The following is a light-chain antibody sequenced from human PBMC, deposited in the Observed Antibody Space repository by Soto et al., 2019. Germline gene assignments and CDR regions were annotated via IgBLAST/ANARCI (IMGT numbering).Light chain of an antibody. CDR1: SSDVGSYNY. CDR3: SSYTSSNIPV. J-gene: IGLJ7*01. Sequence: QSALTQPASVSGSPGQSITISCTGTSSDVGSYNYVSWYQHHPGKAPKLMIYDVTNRPSGVSNRFSGSKSGNTASLTISGLQAEDEADYYCSSYTSSNIPVFGGGTQLTVL. CDR2: DVT. V-gene: IGLV2-14*03.